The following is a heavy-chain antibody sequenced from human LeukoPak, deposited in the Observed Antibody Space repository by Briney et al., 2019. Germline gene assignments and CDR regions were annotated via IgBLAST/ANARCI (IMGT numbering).Heavy chain of an antibody. J-gene: IGHJ4*02. D-gene: IGHD4-11*01. CDR2: ISAYNGNT. V-gene: IGHV1-18*01. CDR3: ARDAEPLTTVNLNPYDY. CDR1: GYTFTSYG. Sequence: GASVKVSCKASGYTFTSYGISWVRQAPGQGLEWMGWISAYNGNTNYAQKLQGRVTMTTDTSTSTAYVELRSLRSDDTAVYYCARDAEPLTTVNLNPYDYWGQGTLVTVSS.